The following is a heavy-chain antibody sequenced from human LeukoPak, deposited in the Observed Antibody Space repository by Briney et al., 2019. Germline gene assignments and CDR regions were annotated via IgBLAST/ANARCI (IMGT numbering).Heavy chain of an antibody. CDR1: GGSISSYY. D-gene: IGHD3-9*01. V-gene: IGHV4-59*08. J-gene: IGHJ4*02. Sequence: SETLSLTCTVSGGSISSYYWSWIRQPPGKGLEWIGYIYYSGSTNYNPSLKSRVTISVDTSKNQFSLKLSYVTAADTAVYYCARGDHYDILTGYYTAIFDYWGQGTLVTVSS. CDR2: IYYSGST. CDR3: ARGDHYDILTGYYTAIFDY.